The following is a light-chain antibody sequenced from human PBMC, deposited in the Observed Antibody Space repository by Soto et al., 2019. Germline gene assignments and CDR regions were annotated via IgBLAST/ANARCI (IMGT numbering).Light chain of an antibody. CDR1: QSVSSSY. V-gene: IGKV3-20*01. J-gene: IGKJ1*01. Sequence: EIVLTQSPGTLSLSPGERATLSCRASQSVSSSYLAWYQQKPGQAPRLLIYGASSRGTGIPDRFSGSGSGTDFTLTISRLEPEDFAVYYCQHYGTSPTWTFGQGTKVEI. CDR3: QHYGTSPTWT. CDR2: GAS.